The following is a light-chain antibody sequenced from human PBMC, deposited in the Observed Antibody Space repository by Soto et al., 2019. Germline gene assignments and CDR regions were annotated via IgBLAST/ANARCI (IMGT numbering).Light chain of an antibody. J-gene: IGKJ5*01. CDR3: QQYGSSPLVT. V-gene: IGKV3-20*01. Sequence: ELVLTQSPGTLSLSPGERATLSCRASQSVSSSYLAWYQQKPGQAPRLLIYGASSRATGIPDRFSGSGSGTDFTLTISRLEPEDCAVYYCQQYGSSPLVTFGKGTRLESK. CDR2: GAS. CDR1: QSVSSSY.